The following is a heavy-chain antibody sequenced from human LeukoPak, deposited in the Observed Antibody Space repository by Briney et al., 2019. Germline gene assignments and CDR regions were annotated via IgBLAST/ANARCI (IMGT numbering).Heavy chain of an antibody. V-gene: IGHV3-21*01. CDR3: ARDRGSHCSGGSCYSHYGMDI. CDR1: GFTFSSYS. CDR2: ISSSSSYI. D-gene: IGHD2-15*01. Sequence: TGGSLRLSCAASGFTFSSYSMNWVRQAPGKGLEWVSSISSSSSYIYYADSVKGRFTISRDNAKNSLYLQMNSLRAEDTAVYYCARDRGSHCSGGSCYSHYGMDIWGQGTTVTVSS. J-gene: IGHJ6*02.